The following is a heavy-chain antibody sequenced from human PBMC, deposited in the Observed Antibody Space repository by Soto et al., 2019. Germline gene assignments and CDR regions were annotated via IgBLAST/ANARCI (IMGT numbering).Heavy chain of an antibody. CDR3: ASHTTSWPYFDY. Sequence: QVQLVQSGAEVKKPGSSVKVSCKASGGTFSRNTVNWVRQAPGQGLEWMGRIIPILGIGNYAQKFQGRVTITADKATSTAYMELSSLGSEDPAMYFCASHTTSWPYFDYWGQGTLVTVSS. V-gene: IGHV1-69*02. J-gene: IGHJ4*02. CDR2: IIPILGIG. D-gene: IGHD6-13*01. CDR1: GGTFSRNT.